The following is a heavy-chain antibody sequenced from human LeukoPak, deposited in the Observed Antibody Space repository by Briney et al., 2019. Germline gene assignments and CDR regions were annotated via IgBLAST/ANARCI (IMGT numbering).Heavy chain of an antibody. V-gene: IGHV4-4*02. CDR1: GGSISSSNW. Sequence: SETLSLTCAVSGGSISSSNWWSWVRQPPGKGLEWIGEIYHSESTNYNPSLKSRVTISVDKSKNQFSLKLSSVTAADTAVYYCARLIRGVILPSYYYYMDVWGKGTTVTVSS. CDR2: IYHSEST. D-gene: IGHD3-10*01. CDR3: ARLIRGVILPSYYYYMDV. J-gene: IGHJ6*03.